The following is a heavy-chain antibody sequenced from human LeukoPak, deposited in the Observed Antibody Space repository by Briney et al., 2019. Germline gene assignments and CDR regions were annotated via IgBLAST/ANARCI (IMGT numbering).Heavy chain of an antibody. V-gene: IGHV4-59*08. Sequence: SETLSLTCSVSSDSISGFYLSWIRQPPGKGLEWIGQIHSSGSTRYNPSLKSRVTISVAMSPNQVALNLGSVPAADTAVYSCAKHSQRYRFGKDVWGQGTTVTVSS. J-gene: IGHJ6*02. CDR2: IHSSGST. CDR1: SDSISGFY. CDR3: AKHSQRYRFGKDV. D-gene: IGHD1-1*01.